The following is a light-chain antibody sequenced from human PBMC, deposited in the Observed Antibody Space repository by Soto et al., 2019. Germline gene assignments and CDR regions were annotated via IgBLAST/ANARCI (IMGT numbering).Light chain of an antibody. Sequence: DIQMTQSPSTLSASVGDRVTITCRASQSVSYWLAWYQQKPGKAPKLLIHDASTLESGVPSRFRGGGSGQEFTLTISGLQPDDFATYYRQQYGFSFGPGTKVEMK. CDR3: QQYGFS. CDR1: QSVSYW. J-gene: IGKJ3*01. V-gene: IGKV1-5*01. CDR2: DAS.